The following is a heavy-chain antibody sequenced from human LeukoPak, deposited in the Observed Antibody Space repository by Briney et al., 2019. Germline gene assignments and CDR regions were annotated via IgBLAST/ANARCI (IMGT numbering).Heavy chain of an antibody. V-gene: IGHV5-51*01. J-gene: IGHJ4*02. D-gene: IGHD3-22*01. CDR3: ARHYYDSSGYYYDFDY. CDR1: GYSFTSYW. Sequence: GSLKISCKGSGYSFTSYWIGWVRQMPGTGLEWMGNIYPGDPDTRYNSSFQGQATISVDKSIRTAYLQWSSLKASDTAVYYCARHYYDSSGYYYDFDYWGQGTLVTVSS. CDR2: IYPGDPDT.